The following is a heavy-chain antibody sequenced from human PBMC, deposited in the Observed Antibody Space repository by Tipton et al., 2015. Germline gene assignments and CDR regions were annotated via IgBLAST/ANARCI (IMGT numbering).Heavy chain of an antibody. CDR1: GGSFSGYY. J-gene: IGHJ4*02. V-gene: IGHV4-34*10. Sequence: TLSLTCAVYGGSFSGYYWSWIRQPPGKGLEWIGAISHSGKTYSNPSLKSRVSMSVDTSKNQFSLKLRSVTAADTAVYYCARARGRHGGLFDSWGQGILVTVSS. CDR3: ARARGRHGGLFDS. CDR2: ISHSGKT. D-gene: IGHD4-23*01.